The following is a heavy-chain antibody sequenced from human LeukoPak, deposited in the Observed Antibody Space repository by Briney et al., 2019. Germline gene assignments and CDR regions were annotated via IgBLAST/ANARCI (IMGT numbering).Heavy chain of an antibody. J-gene: IGHJ4*02. D-gene: IGHD2-2*01. CDR2: ISSNGGNT. V-gene: IGHV3-64D*06. Sequence: GGSLRLSCSASGFTFSSYAMHWVRQAPGKGLEYVSAISSNGGNTYYADSVKGRFTISRDNSKNTLYLQMTSLRAEDTALYYCDCTTTNCYADSWGQGTLVTVSS. CDR3: DCTTTNCYADS. CDR1: GFTFSSYA.